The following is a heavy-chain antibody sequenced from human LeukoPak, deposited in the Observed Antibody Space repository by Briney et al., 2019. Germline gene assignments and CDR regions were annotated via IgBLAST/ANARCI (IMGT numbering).Heavy chain of an antibody. CDR3: ATSYDNKIVPYDC. CDR2: ISTSGRT. V-gene: IGHV4-4*09. D-gene: IGHD3-9*01. J-gene: IGHJ4*02. CDR1: GVSITSYK. Sequence: SETLSLTRTVSGVSITSYKWSWLRQSPGKGLEWIGFISTSGRTDYNPSLTSRVSMSVDTSKSQVSLRLSSVTAEDTAVYYCATSYDNKIVPYDCWGQGILVTVSS.